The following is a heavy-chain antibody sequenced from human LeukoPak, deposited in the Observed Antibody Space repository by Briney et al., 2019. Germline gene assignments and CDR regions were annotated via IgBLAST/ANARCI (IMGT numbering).Heavy chain of an antibody. V-gene: IGHV3-21*01. CDR2: ISSSSSYI. Sequence: GGSLRLSCAASGFTFSSYSMNWVRQAPGKGLEWVSSISSSSSYIYYADSVKGRFTISRDNAKNSLYLQMNSLRAEDTAVYYCASVPGIGAFDIWGQGTTVTVAS. CDR3: ASVPGIGAFDI. D-gene: IGHD1-14*01. CDR1: GFTFSSYS. J-gene: IGHJ3*02.